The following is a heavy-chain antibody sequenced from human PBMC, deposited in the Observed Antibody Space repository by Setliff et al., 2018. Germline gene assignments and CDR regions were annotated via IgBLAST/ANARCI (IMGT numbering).Heavy chain of an antibody. V-gene: IGHV4-34*01. CDR2: INHTGST. Sequence: SSETLSLTCTVSGGSISSYYWSWIRQSPGKGLEWIGEINHTGSTNYSPSLKSRVTISVDTSKNQFSLKLSSVTAADTAVYYCARGYCNSVGCFFAEWFDPWGQGTLVTVSS. D-gene: IGHD2-2*01. CDR1: GGSISSYY. CDR3: ARGYCNSVGCFFAEWFDP. J-gene: IGHJ5*02.